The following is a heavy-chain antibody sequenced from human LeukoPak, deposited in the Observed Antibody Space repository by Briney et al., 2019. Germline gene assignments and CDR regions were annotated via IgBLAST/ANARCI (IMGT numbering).Heavy chain of an antibody. CDR3: ARDMADSSSHNWFDP. CDR1: GYTFIGYY. CDR2: INADTGGT. J-gene: IGHJ5*02. Sequence: ASVKVSCKASGYTFIGYYMHWVRQAPGQGLEWMGWINADTGGTSYAQRFQGRVTLTRDTSISTVYMELSRLRSDDTAVYYCARDMADSSSHNWFDPWGQGTLVTVSS. D-gene: IGHD6-6*01. V-gene: IGHV1-2*02.